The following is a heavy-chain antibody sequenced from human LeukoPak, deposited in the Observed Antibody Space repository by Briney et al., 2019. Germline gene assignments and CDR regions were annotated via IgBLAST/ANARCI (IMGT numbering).Heavy chain of an antibody. CDR1: GFTLSSNY. V-gene: IGHV3-53*04. J-gene: IGHJ4*02. Sequence: GGSLRLSCAASGFTLSSNYMSWVRQAPGKGLEWVSVIYSGGSTYYPDSVKGRFTISRHNSKNTLYLQMNSLRAEDTAVYYCAREARYGSGSNDYWGQGTLVTVSS. CDR2: IYSGGST. CDR3: AREARYGSGSNDY. D-gene: IGHD3-10*01.